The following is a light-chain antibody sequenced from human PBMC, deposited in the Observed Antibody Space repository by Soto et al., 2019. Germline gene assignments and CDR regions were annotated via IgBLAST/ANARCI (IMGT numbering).Light chain of an antibody. CDR3: CSYSGTYTEVV. J-gene: IGLJ2*01. CDR1: SNNY. CDR2: DVT. V-gene: IGLV2-11*01. Sequence: QSALTPPRSVSGSPGQSVTISCTGISNNYVSWYQQHPGNVPKVIVYDVTLRPSGVSDRFSGSRSGNTASLAISGRRAEDEADYYCCSYSGTYTEVVFCGGTKLTVL.